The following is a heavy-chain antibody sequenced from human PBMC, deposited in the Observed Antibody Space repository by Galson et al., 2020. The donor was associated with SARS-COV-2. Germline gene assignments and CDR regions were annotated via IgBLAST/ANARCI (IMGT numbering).Heavy chain of an antibody. CDR2: ISSSSSYI. Sequence: TGGSLRLSCAASGFTFSSYSMNWVRQAPRKGLEWVSSISSSSSYIYYADSVKGRFTISRDNAKNSLYLQMNSLRAEDTAVYYCARANPGIAGGRGDYWGQGTLVTVSS. D-gene: IGHD6-13*01. J-gene: IGHJ4*02. CDR3: ARANPGIAGGRGDY. V-gene: IGHV3-21*01. CDR1: GFTFSSYS.